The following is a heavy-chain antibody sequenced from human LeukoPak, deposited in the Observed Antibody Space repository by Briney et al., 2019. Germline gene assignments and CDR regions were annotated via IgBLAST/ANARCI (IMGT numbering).Heavy chain of an antibody. D-gene: IGHD6-25*01. J-gene: IGHJ4*02. CDR1: GFTFDDYA. CDR2: INSDGSST. V-gene: IGHV3-74*01. CDR3: ARSSTGRAAHY. Sequence: SGGSLRLSCAASGFTFDDYAMHWVRQAPGKGLVWVSRINSDGSSTSYADSVKGRFTISRDNAKNPLYLQMNSLRAEDTAVYYCARSSTGRAAHYWGQGTLVTVSS.